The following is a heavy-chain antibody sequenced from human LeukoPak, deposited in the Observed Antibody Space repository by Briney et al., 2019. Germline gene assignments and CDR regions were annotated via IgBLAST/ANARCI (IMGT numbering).Heavy chain of an antibody. CDR3: ARVPPRGDAFDI. CDR2: IYHSGST. Sequence: SETLSLTCAVSGVSISSGGYSWSWLRQPPGKGLEWIGYIYHSGSTYYNPSLKSRVTISVDRSKNQFSLKLSSVTAADTAVYYCARVPPRGDAFDIWGQGTMVTVSS. CDR1: GVSISSGGYS. V-gene: IGHV4-30-2*01. J-gene: IGHJ3*02. D-gene: IGHD3-10*01.